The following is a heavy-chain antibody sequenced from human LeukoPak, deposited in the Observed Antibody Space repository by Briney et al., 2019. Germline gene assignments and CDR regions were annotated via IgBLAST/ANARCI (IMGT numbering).Heavy chain of an antibody. CDR2: ITSSGSYI. CDR1: GFSFSTYS. D-gene: IGHD3-3*01. Sequence: GGSLRLSCAASGFSFSTYSMNWIRQAPGKGLEWVSSITSSGSYIYYADSVKGRFTISRDNSKNTLYLQMNSLRAEDTAVYYCARDTSPGVDYWGQGTLATVSS. CDR3: ARDTSPGVDY. V-gene: IGHV3-21*04. J-gene: IGHJ4*02.